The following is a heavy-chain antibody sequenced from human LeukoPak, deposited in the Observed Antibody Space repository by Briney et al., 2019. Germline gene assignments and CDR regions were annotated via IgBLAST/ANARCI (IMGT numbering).Heavy chain of an antibody. CDR1: GYTFTTYA. CDR3: ARGRKEQQLAGYYFDY. Sequence: GASVKVSCKASGYTFTTYAMHWVRQAPGQRLEWMGWINAGNGNTKYSQKFQGRVTITRDTTASTAYMELSSLRSEDTAVYYCARGRKEQQLAGYYFDYWGQGTLVTVSS. D-gene: IGHD6-13*01. CDR2: INAGNGNT. J-gene: IGHJ4*02. V-gene: IGHV1-3*01.